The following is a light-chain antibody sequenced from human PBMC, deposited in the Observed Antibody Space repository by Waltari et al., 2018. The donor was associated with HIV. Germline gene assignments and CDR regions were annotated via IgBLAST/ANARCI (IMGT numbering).Light chain of an antibody. Sequence: QSAPTQPASVSGSPGQSLTISCTGTSSDIGHYKYCCWYPQSPGKAPKLMIYGVSNRPSGVSNRFSGAKSGNTAALTSAGLQAEDEADYYCSSYIRTTTLFGTGTKVTVL. J-gene: IGLJ1*01. CDR1: SSDIGHYKY. V-gene: IGLV2-14*03. CDR2: GVS. CDR3: SSYIRTTTL.